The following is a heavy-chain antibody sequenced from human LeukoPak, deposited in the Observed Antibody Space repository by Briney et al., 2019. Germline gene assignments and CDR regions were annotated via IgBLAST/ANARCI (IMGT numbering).Heavy chain of an antibody. CDR1: GGTFSSYA. D-gene: IGHD3-9*01. CDR2: IIPILGIA. Sequence: GASVKVSCKASGGTFSSYAISWVRQAPGQGLEWMGRIIPILGIANYAQKFQGRVTITADKSTSTAYMELSSLRSEDTAVYYCATTHQRLVITTYYFDYWGQGTLVTVSS. V-gene: IGHV1-69*04. J-gene: IGHJ4*02. CDR3: ATTHQRLVITTYYFDY.